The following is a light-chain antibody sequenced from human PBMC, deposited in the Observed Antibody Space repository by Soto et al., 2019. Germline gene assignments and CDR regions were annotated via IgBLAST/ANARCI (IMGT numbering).Light chain of an antibody. Sequence: QSVLTQPRSLSGSSGQSVTISCTGTGHEVGAYTYVSWYQQHPGRPPKLLIYAVVRWPSGVGDRFCGSMSGNTATLTISGLQAEDEADYFCCSYAGGYSYLFGTGTKVTVL. V-gene: IGLV2-11*01. CDR1: GHEVGAYTY. J-gene: IGLJ1*01. CDR3: CSYAGGYSYL. CDR2: AVV.